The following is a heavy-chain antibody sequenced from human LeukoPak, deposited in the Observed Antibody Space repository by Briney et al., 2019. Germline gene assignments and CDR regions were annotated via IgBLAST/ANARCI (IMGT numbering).Heavy chain of an antibody. CDR3: ARHHGRGLPLNNWFDH. Sequence: GESLKISCKGSGYSFTSYWIGWVRQMPGKVLEWMGIIYPGDSDTRYSPSFQGQVTISADKSISTAYLQWSSLKASDTAMYYCARHHGRGLPLNNWFDHSGQGTLVTVST. CDR1: GYSFTSYW. J-gene: IGHJ5*02. D-gene: IGHD5-24*01. V-gene: IGHV5-51*01. CDR2: IYPGDSDT.